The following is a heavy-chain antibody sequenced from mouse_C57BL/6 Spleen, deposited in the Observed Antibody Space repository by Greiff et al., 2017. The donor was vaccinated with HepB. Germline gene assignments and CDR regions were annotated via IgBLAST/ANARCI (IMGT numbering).Heavy chain of an antibody. J-gene: IGHJ1*03. V-gene: IGHV1-54*01. Sequence: VQLQQSGAELVRPGTSVKVSCKASGYTFTNYLIEWVKQRPGQGLEWIGVINPGSGGTNYNEKFKGKATLTADKSSSTAYMQLSSLTSEDSAVYFCAREKDYYGTIWYFDVWGTGTTVTVSS. CDR1: GYTFTNYL. CDR3: AREKDYYGTIWYFDV. D-gene: IGHD1-1*01. CDR2: INPGSGGT.